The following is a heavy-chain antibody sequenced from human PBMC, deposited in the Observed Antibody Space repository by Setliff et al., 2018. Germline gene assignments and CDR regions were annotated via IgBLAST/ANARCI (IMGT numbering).Heavy chain of an antibody. Sequence: GGSLRLSCAASGFTFSSYAMSWVRQAPGKGLEWVSAISSSSSYIYYADSVKGRFTISRDNAKNSLYLQMNSLRAEDTAVYYCARAFGSGWFWGQGTLVTVSS. V-gene: IGHV3-21*01. CDR1: GFTFSSYA. CDR3: ARAFGSGWF. CDR2: ISSSSSYI. D-gene: IGHD6-19*01. J-gene: IGHJ4*02.